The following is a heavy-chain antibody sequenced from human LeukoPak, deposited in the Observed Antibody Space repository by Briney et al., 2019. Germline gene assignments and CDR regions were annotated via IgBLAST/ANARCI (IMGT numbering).Heavy chain of an antibody. D-gene: IGHD4-11*01. V-gene: IGHV4-61*02. CDR1: GGSISSGSYY. CDR2: IYTSGST. Sequence: SETLSLTCTVSGGSISSGSYYWSWIRQPAGKGLEWIGRIYTSGSTNYNPSLKSRVTISVDTSKNQFSLKLSSVTAADTAVYYCARAYSNYGIRHRGDAFDIWGQGTMVTVSS. CDR3: ARAYSNYGIRHRGDAFDI. J-gene: IGHJ3*02.